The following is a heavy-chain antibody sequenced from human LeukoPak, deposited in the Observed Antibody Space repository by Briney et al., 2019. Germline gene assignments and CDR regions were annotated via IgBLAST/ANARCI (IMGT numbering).Heavy chain of an antibody. CDR3: ARGGSSGYLSPPDC. D-gene: IGHD3-22*01. J-gene: IGHJ4*02. V-gene: IGHV3-48*02. Sequence: GGSLRLSCAASGFTFSSYSMNWVRQAPGKGLEWVSYISSSSSTIYYADSVKGRFTISRDNAKNSLYLQMNSLRDEDTAVYYCARGGSSGYLSPPDCWGQGTLVTVSS. CDR1: GFTFSSYS. CDR2: ISSSSSTI.